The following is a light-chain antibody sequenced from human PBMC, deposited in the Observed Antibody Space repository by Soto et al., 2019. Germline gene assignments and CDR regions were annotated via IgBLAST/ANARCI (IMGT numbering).Light chain of an antibody. V-gene: IGLV2-14*01. CDR3: SSYTSSTTRVV. CDR1: RSDIGGYNY. Sequence: QSALTQPASVSGSPGQSITISYTGTRSDIGGYNYVSWYQQHPGKAPKLMIYEVTNRSSGVSHRFSGSKSGSTASLTISGLQAEDEADYYCSSYTSSTTRVVFGGGTKLTVL. CDR2: EVT. J-gene: IGLJ2*01.